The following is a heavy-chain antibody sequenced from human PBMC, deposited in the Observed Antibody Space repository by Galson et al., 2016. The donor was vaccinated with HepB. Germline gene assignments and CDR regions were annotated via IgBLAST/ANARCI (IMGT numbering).Heavy chain of an antibody. D-gene: IGHD3-10*01. J-gene: IGHJ4*02. CDR1: GFTFRTSA. CDR2: INSSGGYI. Sequence: SRRLSCAASGFTFRTSAMGWVRQAPRKGLEWVSTINSSGGYIYYADSVKGRFTISRDNSKNTMYLQMDSLRGDDTAVYYCAKEAGGLWFGELSSHFDYWGQGTLVTVSS. V-gene: IGHV3-23*01. CDR3: AKEAGGLWFGELSSHFDY.